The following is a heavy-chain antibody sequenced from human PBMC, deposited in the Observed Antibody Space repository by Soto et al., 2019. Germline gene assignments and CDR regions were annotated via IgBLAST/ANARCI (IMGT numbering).Heavy chain of an antibody. CDR1: GFTFSSYA. CDR2: ISGSGGST. Sequence: GGSLRLSCAASGFTFSSYAMSWVRQAPGKGLEWVSAISGSGGSTYYADSVKGRFTISRDNSKNTLYLQMNSLRAEDTAVYYCAKGRITMIVVVIPDAFDIWGQGTMVTVSS. D-gene: IGHD3-22*01. V-gene: IGHV3-23*01. CDR3: AKGRITMIVVVIPDAFDI. J-gene: IGHJ3*02.